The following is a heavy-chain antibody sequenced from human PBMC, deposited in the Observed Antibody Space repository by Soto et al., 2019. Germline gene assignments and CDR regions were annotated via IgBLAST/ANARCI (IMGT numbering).Heavy chain of an antibody. V-gene: IGHV3-21*01. J-gene: IGHJ4*02. CDR3: ARDQAVAGSDFDY. CDR1: GFTFSTYS. Sequence: VGSLRLSCAASGFTFSTYSMTWVRQAPGKGLEWVSSISSSSSYIYYADSVKGRFTISRDNAKNSLYLQMNSLRVEDTALYYCARDQAVAGSDFDYWGQGTLVTVSS. CDR2: ISSSSSYI. D-gene: IGHD6-19*01.